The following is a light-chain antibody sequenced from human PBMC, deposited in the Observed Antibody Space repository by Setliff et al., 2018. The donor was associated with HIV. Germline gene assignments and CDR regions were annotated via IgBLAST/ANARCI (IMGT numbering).Light chain of an antibody. CDR2: DVS. J-gene: IGLJ1*01. V-gene: IGLV2-23*02. CDR1: SSDVGSYNL. Sequence: QSVLTQFASVSGSPGQSITISCTGTSSDVGSYNLVSWYQQHPGKAPKLMIYDVSKRPSGVPDRFSGSKSGNTASLTISGLQAEDEADYYCCSYAGSYAFVFGTGTKVTVL. CDR3: CSYAGSYAFV.